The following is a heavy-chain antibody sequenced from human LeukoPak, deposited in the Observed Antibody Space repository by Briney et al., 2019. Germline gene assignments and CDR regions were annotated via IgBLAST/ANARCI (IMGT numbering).Heavy chain of an antibody. D-gene: IGHD3-9*01. V-gene: IGHV4-34*01. CDR1: GGSFSGYY. CDR2: NNHSGST. Sequence: KTSETQSLTCAVYGGSFSGYYWGWLRHPPGKGLEWLGENNHSGSTNYNPSRKSRVTISEDTSKNQFSLKPSSVTAADTAVYYCARGETQVLRYFDWLSSGGFDYWGQGTLVTVSS. CDR3: ARGETQVLRYFDWLSSGGFDY. J-gene: IGHJ4*02.